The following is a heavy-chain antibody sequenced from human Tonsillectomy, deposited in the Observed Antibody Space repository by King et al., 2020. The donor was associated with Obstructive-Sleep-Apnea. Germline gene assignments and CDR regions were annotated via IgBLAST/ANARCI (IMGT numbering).Heavy chain of an antibody. J-gene: IGHJ4*02. CDR2: ISSDSSTI. Sequence: DVQLVESGGGLVQPGGSLRLSCAASGFTFTSYSMNWVRQAPGKGLEWVSYISSDSSTIYYADSVKGRFTISRDNAKNSLYLQMNSLRAEDTAVYYCARGVTWGVVTVIFTYWGQGTLVTVSS. CDR1: GFTFTSYS. D-gene: IGHD2-21*02. CDR3: ARGVTWGVVTVIFTY. V-gene: IGHV3-48*04.